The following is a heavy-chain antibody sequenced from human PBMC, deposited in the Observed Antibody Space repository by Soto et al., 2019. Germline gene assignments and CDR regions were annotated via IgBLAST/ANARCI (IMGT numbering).Heavy chain of an antibody. CDR3: AREAPRVEPTTRAALDI. D-gene: IGHD1-1*01. CDR2: IHHGGNV. CDR1: GGSITSGGHF. V-gene: IGHV4-31*03. J-gene: IGHJ3*02. Sequence: QVQLQESGPGLVKPSQTLSLTCTVSGGSITSGGHFWSWIRQHPGKGLEWIGYIHHGGNVYYNPSLKSRVTISVDTSKNQFSLKLNSVTAADTAVYYCAREAPRVEPTTRAALDIWGQGTMVTVSS.